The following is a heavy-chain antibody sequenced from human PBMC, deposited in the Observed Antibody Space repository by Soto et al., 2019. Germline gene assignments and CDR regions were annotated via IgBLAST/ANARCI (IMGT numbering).Heavy chain of an antibody. CDR3: ARDRYYDGVGYHYESAY. CDR2: IIPIFRSA. V-gene: IGHV1-69*01. J-gene: IGHJ4*02. D-gene: IGHD3-22*01. Sequence: QVQLVQSGAEVKKRGSSVKVSCKASGGDFINYGISWVRQAPGQGLDWMGGIIPIFRSANYAQKFQGRVTIAADESTTTAYMELTTLTSEDTAVYYCARDRYYDGVGYHYESAYWGQGTLVTVSS. CDR1: GGDFINYG.